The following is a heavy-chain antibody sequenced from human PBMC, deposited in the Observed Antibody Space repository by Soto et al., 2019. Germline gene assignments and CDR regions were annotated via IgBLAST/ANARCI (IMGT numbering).Heavy chain of an antibody. J-gene: IGHJ4*02. CDR1: GFSFNNYA. CDR3: AKDDGGVYCTPTSGLWFFHS. CDR2: IGDSGST. D-gene: IGHD2-8*01. V-gene: IGHV3-23*01. Sequence: EVQLLESGGGLVQPGGSLRLSCAASGFSFNNYAMTWVRQAPGQGLEWVSTIGDSGSTYYADSVKGRWTISRDNSKNRLYLQMKILRAEDTLVSFCAKDDGGVYCTPTSGLWFFHSWGRGTLVTVSS.